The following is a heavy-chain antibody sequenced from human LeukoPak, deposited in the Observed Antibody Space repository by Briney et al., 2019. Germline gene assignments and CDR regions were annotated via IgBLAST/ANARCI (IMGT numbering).Heavy chain of an antibody. V-gene: IGHV1-2*02. CDR2: ISPSSGGT. Sequence: GASVKVSCKSSGYTFTDYYIHWVRQAPGQGLEWMGWISPSSGGTNYAQNFQGRVTLTRDTSIRTVYMELSSLRSDDTAVYYCARGLVGSAYDSDYWGQGTLVPVSS. CDR3: ARGLVGSAYDSDY. J-gene: IGHJ4*02. D-gene: IGHD5-12*01. CDR1: GYTFTDYY.